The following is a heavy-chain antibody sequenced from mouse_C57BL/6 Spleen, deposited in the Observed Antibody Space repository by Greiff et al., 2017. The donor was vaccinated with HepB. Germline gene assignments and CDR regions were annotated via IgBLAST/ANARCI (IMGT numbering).Heavy chain of an antibody. CDR1: GYTFTSYW. Sequence: VQLQQPGAELVMPGASVKLSCKASGYTFTSYWMHWVKQRPGQGLEWIGEIDPSDSYTNYNQKFKGKSTLTVDKSSSTAYMQLSSLTSEDSAVYYCARFRSSYRYFDVWGTGTTVTVSS. V-gene: IGHV1-69*01. D-gene: IGHD1-1*01. J-gene: IGHJ1*03. CDR2: IDPSDSYT. CDR3: ARFRSSYRYFDV.